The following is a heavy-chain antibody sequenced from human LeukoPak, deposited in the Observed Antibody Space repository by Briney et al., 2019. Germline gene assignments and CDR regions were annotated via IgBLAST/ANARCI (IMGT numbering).Heavy chain of an antibody. V-gene: IGHV4-34*01. J-gene: IGHJ4*02. Sequence: SETLSLTCAVYGGSFSGYYWSWIRQPPGKGLEWIGEINHSGSTNYNPSLKSRATISVDTSKNQFSLKLSSVTAADTAVYYCARVTVTVDYWGQGTLVTVSS. CDR1: GGSFSGYY. D-gene: IGHD4-17*01. CDR3: ARVTVTVDY. CDR2: INHSGST.